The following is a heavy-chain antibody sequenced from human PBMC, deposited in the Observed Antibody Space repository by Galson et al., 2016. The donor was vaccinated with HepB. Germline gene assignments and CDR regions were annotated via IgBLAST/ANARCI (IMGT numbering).Heavy chain of an antibody. CDR1: GFTVSSNY. CDR3: ARDQNV. V-gene: IGHV3-66*01. J-gene: IGHJ3*01. CDR2: TYSGGT. Sequence: SLRLSCAASGFTVSSNYVSWVRQAPGKGPEWVSVTYSGGTSYADSLKGRFTISTDNSKNTLYLQMNSLRADDTAVYYCARDQNVWGQGTMVTVSS.